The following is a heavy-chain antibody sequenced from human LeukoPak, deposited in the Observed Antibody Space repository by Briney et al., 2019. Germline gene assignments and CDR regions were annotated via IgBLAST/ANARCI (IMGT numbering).Heavy chain of an antibody. J-gene: IGHJ4*02. CDR2: IYYSGST. CDR3: ARVGRYGYNLEYFDY. CDR1: GGSISSYY. D-gene: IGHD5-24*01. V-gene: IGHV4-59*01. Sequence: SETLSLSCTVSGGSISSYYWSWIRQPPGKGLEWIGYIYYSGSTNYNPSLKSRVTISVDTSKNQFSLKLSSVPAADTAVYYCARVGRYGYNLEYFDYWGQGTLVTVSS.